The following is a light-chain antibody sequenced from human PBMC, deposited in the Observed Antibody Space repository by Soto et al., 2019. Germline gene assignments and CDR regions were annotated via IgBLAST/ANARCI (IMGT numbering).Light chain of an antibody. CDR3: LQDIHYPLT. J-gene: IGKJ4*01. V-gene: IGKV1-5*03. CDR2: KAS. CDR1: QTIDRW. Sequence: DIQMTQSPSTLSASVEDRVTLTCRASQTIDRWLAWYQQRPGSAPKLLIHKASTLEGGVPSRFSGSASGTEFTLTISSLQPDDCATYYCLQDIHYPLTFGGGTKVELK.